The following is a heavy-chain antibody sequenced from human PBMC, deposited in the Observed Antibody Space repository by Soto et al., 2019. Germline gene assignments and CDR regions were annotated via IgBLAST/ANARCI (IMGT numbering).Heavy chain of an antibody. CDR1: GFTFTSFA. CDR3: ARRLTETVSALGY. D-gene: IGHD2-8*01. Sequence: QVQLVESGGGVVQTGASLRLSCSASGFTFTSFAIHWVRQAPGKGLEWVAVISENGVNKYSAESLRGRFVNSRDNSKNTVELEMNSLRPEDTAVYFCARRLTETVSALGYWGQGTLVSVSS. CDR2: ISENGVNK. V-gene: IGHV3-30*09. J-gene: IGHJ4*02.